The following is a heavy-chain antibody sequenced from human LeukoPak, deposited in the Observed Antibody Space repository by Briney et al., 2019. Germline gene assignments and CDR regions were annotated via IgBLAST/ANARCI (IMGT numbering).Heavy chain of an antibody. V-gene: IGHV4-61*02. CDR2: IYTSGST. D-gene: IGHD2-21*01. CDR3: ANSLAYCGGDCYLNAFDI. CDR1: GGSISSGSYY. Sequence: SETPSLTCTVSGGSISSGSYYWSWIRQPAGRGLEWIGRIYTSGSTNYNPSLKSRVTISVDTSKNQFSLKLSSVTAADTAVYYCANSLAYCGGDCYLNAFDIWGQGTMVTVSS. J-gene: IGHJ3*02.